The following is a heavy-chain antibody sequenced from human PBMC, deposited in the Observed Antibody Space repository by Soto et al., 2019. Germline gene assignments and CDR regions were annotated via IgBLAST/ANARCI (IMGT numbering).Heavy chain of an antibody. CDR3: ARYGSGGSCFYYGMDV. Sequence: GGSLRLSCAASGFTVSSNYMSWVRQAPGKGLERVSVIYSGGSTYYADSVKGRFTISRDNSKNTLYLQMKRLRAEDTDVYYCARYGSGGSCFYYGMDVWGQGTTVTVSS. J-gene: IGHJ6*02. CDR1: GFTVSSNY. V-gene: IGHV3-53*01. CDR2: IYSGGST. D-gene: IGHD2-15*01.